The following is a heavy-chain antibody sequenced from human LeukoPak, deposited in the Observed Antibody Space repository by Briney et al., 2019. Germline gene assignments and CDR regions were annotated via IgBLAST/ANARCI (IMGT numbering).Heavy chain of an antibody. CDR2: MYDSEKT. CDR1: GVSTTSHY. J-gene: IGHJ4*02. CDR3: ATIKRGSIYGYYF. Sequence: PSETLSLTCTVSGVSTTSHYWSWIRQPPGKGLEWIGYMYDSEKTKDNLSFKSRSTLSADTSKNQFSLRLSSVTAEDTAVYYCATIKRGSIYGYYFWGQGILVTVSS. D-gene: IGHD5-18*01. V-gene: IGHV4-59*11.